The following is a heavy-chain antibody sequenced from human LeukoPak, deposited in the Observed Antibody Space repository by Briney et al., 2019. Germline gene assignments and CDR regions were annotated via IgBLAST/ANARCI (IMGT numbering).Heavy chain of an antibody. CDR1: GFTFSGSA. CDR3: TRSGRYFDWLSNPFDY. D-gene: IGHD3-9*01. V-gene: IGHV3-73*01. CDR2: IRSKANSYAT. J-gene: IGHJ4*02. Sequence: QPRGSLRLSCAASGFTFSGSAMHWVRQASGKGLEWVGRIRSKANSYATAYAASVEGRFTISRDDSKNTAYLQMNSLKTEDTAVYYCTRSGRYFDWLSNPFDYWGQGTLVTVSS.